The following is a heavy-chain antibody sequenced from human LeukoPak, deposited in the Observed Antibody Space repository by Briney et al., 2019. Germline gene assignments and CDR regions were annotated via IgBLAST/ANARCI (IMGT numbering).Heavy chain of an antibody. CDR2: ISGSGGGT. J-gene: IGHJ1*01. CDR3: ATKVVPAAIGWLQH. Sequence: VRSLRLSCAASGFTFSSYAMTWVRQAPGHGLRCVSAISGSGGGTSYADSGKCRFAFSRDNSKNTLYLQMNSLRAEDTAVYYCATKVVPAAIGWLQHWGQGTLVTVSS. D-gene: IGHD2-2*01. V-gene: IGHV3-23*01. CDR1: GFTFSSYA.